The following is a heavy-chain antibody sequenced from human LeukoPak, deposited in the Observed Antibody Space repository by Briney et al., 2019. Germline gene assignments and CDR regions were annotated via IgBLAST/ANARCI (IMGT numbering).Heavy chain of an antibody. CDR3: ARQAYNWNYRELDY. V-gene: IGHV4-59*08. CDR2: IYYSGST. J-gene: IGHJ4*02. Sequence: SETLSLTCTVSGGSISSYYWSWIRQPPGKGLEWIGYIYYSGSTNYNPSLKSRVTISVDTSKNQFSLKLSSVTAADTAVYYCARQAYNWNYRELDYWGQGTLVTVSS. D-gene: IGHD1-7*01. CDR1: GGSISSYY.